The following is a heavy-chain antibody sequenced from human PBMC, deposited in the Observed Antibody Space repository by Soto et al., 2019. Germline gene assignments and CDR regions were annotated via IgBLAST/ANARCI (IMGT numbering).Heavy chain of an antibody. J-gene: IGHJ6*02. V-gene: IGHV3-30-3*01. Sequence: QGQLVESGGGVVQPGRSLRLSCAASGFTFSSYAMHWVRQAPGKGLEWVAVISYDGSNKYYADSVKGRFTISRDNSKNTLYLQMNSLRAEDTAVYYCARDAYYDFWSGYYTGWPYYYYGMDVWGQGTTVTVSS. CDR2: ISYDGSNK. CDR3: ARDAYYDFWSGYYTGWPYYYYGMDV. D-gene: IGHD3-3*01. CDR1: GFTFSSYA.